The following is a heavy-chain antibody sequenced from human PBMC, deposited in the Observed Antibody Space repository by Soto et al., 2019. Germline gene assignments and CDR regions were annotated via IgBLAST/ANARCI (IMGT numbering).Heavy chain of an antibody. CDR2: ISSSGSTI. D-gene: IGHD3-10*01. V-gene: IGHV3-48*03. J-gene: IGHJ6*02. Sequence: EVQLVESGGGLVQPGGSLRLSCAASGFTFSSYEMNWVRQAPGKGLEWVSYISSSGSTIFYADSVKGRFTISRDNAKNSLYLQMNSLRAEDTAVYYCARDDGSGLAPYYGMDVWGQGTTVTVSS. CDR1: GFTFSSYE. CDR3: ARDDGSGLAPYYGMDV.